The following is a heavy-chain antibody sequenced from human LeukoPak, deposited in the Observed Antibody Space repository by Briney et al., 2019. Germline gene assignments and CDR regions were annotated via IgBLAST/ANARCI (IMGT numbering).Heavy chain of an antibody. CDR3: ARAPPAVAGTLDY. D-gene: IGHD6-19*01. J-gene: IGHJ4*02. CDR1: GGTFSSYA. CDR2: IIPILGIA. V-gene: IGHV1-69*10. Sequence: VKVSCKASGGTFSSYAISWVRQAPGQGLEWMGRIIPILGIANYAQKFQGRVTITADKSTSTAYMELSSLRSEDTAVYYCARAPPAVAGTLDYWGQGTLVTASS.